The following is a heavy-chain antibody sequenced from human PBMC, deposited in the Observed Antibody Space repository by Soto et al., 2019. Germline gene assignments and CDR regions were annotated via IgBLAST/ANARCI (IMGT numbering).Heavy chain of an antibody. V-gene: IGHV1-3*01. CDR2: INAGSGNT. J-gene: IGHJ3*02. CDR3: AKDGSGYSSSPELHYVFDI. D-gene: IGHD6-13*01. CDR1: GYTFSTYT. Sequence: ASVKVSCKAAGYTFSTYTMNWVRQAPGQSLEWMGWINAGSGNTKYSQNFQGRVSITRDTSASTVYMELTGLKSEDTAMYYCAKDGSGYSSSPELHYVFDIWGQGTMVTVSS.